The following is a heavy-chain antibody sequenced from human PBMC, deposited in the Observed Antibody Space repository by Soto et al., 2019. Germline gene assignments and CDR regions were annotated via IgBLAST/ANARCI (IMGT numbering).Heavy chain of an antibody. CDR2: ISATGGGT. CDR1: GFKFSNYA. J-gene: IGHJ4*02. CDR3: AKDRRAGGNSAFYFDF. Sequence: GSLRLSCAASGFKFSNYAMSWVRQAPGKGLEWVSLISATGGGTYYADSVKGRFTISRDNSHNTLYLQVHSLTAEDTAVYYCAKDRRAGGNSAFYFDFWGQGAQVTVSS. V-gene: IGHV3-23*01. D-gene: IGHD3-16*01.